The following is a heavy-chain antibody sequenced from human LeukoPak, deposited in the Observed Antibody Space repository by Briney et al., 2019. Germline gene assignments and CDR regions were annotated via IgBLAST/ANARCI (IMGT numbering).Heavy chain of an antibody. J-gene: IGHJ4*02. V-gene: IGHV3-53*05. CDR1: GFTVSDNY. CDR3: AKDRGGSSWLSFDY. CDR2: IYSDGST. D-gene: IGHD6-13*01. Sequence: GGSLRLSCAASGFTVSDNYMSWVRQAPGKGLECVSVIYSDGSTYYADSVKGRFTISRDNSKNTLYLQMNSLRAEDTAVYYCAKDRGGSSWLSFDYWGQGTLVTVSS.